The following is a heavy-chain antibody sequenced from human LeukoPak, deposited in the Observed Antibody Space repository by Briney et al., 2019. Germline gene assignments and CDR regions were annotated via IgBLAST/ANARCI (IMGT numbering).Heavy chain of an antibody. CDR2: INHSGST. CDR1: GGSFSGYY. J-gene: IGHJ4*02. V-gene: IGHV4-34*01. Sequence: PSETLSLTCAVYGGSFSGYYWSWIRQPPGKGLEWIGEINHSGSTNYNPSLKSRVTISVDTSKNQFSLKLSSVTAADTAVYYCARGLRGRYYRSLAYWGQGTLVTVSS. CDR3: ARGLRGRYYRSLAY. D-gene: IGHD1-26*01.